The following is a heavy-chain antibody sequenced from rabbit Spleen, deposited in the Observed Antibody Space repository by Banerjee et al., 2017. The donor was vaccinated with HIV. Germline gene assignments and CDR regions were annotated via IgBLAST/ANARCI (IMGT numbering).Heavy chain of an antibody. D-gene: IGHD2-1*01. CDR1: GFSFSSTYY. V-gene: IGHV1S40*01. CDR3: ARGYGDDGGWFRYYGMDL. Sequence: QSLEESGGDLVKPGASLTLTCTASGFSFSSTYYMCWVRQAPGKGLEWIACIYAGSSGSTYYASWAKGRFSISKTSSTTVTLQMTSLTAADTATYFCARGYGDDGGWFRYYGMDLWGPGTLVTVS. CDR2: IYAGSSGST. J-gene: IGHJ6*01.